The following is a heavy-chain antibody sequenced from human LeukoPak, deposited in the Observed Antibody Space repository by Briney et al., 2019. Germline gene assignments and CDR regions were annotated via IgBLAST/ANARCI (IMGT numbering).Heavy chain of an antibody. V-gene: IGHV4-39*01. CDR1: GGSISSSGHY. D-gene: IGHD3-22*01. J-gene: IGHJ4*02. CDR3: GRQFYYDSSGYYLGY. Sequence: SETLSLTCTVSGGSISSSGHYWGWIRQPPGKGMEWIVSSYYSGSIYYNPSLKSRVTISVDTSKNHFSLKLSSVTAADTAVYYCGRQFYYDSSGYYLGYWGQGTLVTVSS. CDR2: SYYSGSI.